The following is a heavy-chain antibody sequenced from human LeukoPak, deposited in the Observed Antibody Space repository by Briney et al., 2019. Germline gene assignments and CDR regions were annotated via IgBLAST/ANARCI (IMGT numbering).Heavy chain of an antibody. CDR3: ARHGSTDYFDY. CDR2: SYYTGST. J-gene: IGHJ4*02. D-gene: IGHD2-2*03. V-gene: IGHV4-59*08. CDR1: GGSISSYY. Sequence: PSETLSLTCTVSGGSISSYYWSWIRQPPGKGLEWIGYSYYTGSTNYNPSLKSRATISVDTSKNQLSLRLSSVTAADTAVYYCARHGSTDYFDYWGQGTLVTVSS.